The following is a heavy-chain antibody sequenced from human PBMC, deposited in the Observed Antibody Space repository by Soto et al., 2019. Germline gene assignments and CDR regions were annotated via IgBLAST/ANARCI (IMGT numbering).Heavy chain of an antibody. Sequence: EVQLVESGGCLVQPGGSLRLSCAASGFTFSSYWMSWVRQAPGKGLEWVANIKQDGSEKYYVDSVKGRFTISRDNAQNSLYLQMNSLRAEDTAVYYCARDSGYIQRGYWGQGTLVNVSS. D-gene: IGHD5-12*01. V-gene: IGHV3-7*01. CDR1: GFTFSSYW. CDR3: ARDSGYIQRGY. J-gene: IGHJ4*02. CDR2: IKQDGSEK.